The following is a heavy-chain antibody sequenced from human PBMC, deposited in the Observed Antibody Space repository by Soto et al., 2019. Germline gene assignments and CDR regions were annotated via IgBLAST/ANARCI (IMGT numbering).Heavy chain of an antibody. CDR2: IYYSGST. Sequence: SETLSLTCPVSGGSISSSSYYWGWIRQPPGKGLEWIGSIYYSGSTYYNPSLKSRVTISVDTSKNQFSLKLSSVTAADTAVYYCARPTTVKGVDPWGQGTLVTVS. J-gene: IGHJ5*02. D-gene: IGHD4-17*01. V-gene: IGHV4-39*01. CDR1: GGSISSSSYY. CDR3: ARPTTVKGVDP.